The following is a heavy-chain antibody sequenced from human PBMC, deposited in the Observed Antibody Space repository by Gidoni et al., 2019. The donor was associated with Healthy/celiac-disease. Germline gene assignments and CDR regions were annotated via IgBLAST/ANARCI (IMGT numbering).Heavy chain of an antibody. CDR3: AKCDHSRGDY. CDR1: GFTFSSYA. J-gene: IGHJ4*02. Sequence: EVQLLESGGGLVQPGGSLRLSCAASGFTFSSYAMGWVRQAPGKGLEWVSASRGGGGSTYYADSVKGRFTISRDNSKNTLYLQMNSLRAEDTAVYYCAKCDHSRGDYWGQGTLVTVSS. D-gene: IGHD3-10*01. V-gene: IGHV3-23*01. CDR2: SRGGGGST.